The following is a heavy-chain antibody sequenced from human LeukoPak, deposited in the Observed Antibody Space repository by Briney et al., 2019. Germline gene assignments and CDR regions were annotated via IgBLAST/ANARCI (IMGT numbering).Heavy chain of an antibody. J-gene: IGHJ4*02. CDR3: AKMGSAPYYDHFDYFDY. Sequence: PGGSLRFSCGASGLTFSTSAMSWVRQAPGKGLEWVSGISGSGVTTYYADSVKGRFTISRDNSENTVYLQMDSLRAEDTALYYCAKMGSAPYYDHFDYFDYRGQGTLVTVSS. V-gene: IGHV3-23*01. CDR2: ISGSGVTT. CDR1: GLTFSTSA. D-gene: IGHD3-10*01.